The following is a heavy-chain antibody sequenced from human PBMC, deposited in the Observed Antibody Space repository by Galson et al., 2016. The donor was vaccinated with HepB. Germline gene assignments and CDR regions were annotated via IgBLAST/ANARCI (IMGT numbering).Heavy chain of an antibody. D-gene: IGHD2/OR15-2a*01. CDR2: IYYSGNT. J-gene: IGHJ6*02. V-gene: IGHV4-59*01. CDR1: GGSINSFY. Sequence: SETLSLTCNVSGGSINSFYWMWLRQPPGKGLEWIGYIYYSGNTYYSPSVRGRVTISVDTSKNQFSLKLSSVTAADTAVYYCARDNRPGYYYSGMSVWGPGTTVIVSS. CDR3: ARDNRPGYYYSGMSV.